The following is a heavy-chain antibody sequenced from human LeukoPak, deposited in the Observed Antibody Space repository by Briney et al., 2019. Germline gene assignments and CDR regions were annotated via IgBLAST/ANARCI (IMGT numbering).Heavy chain of an antibody. D-gene: IGHD4-17*01. CDR1: GFTFSSCE. CDR3: ARQLFMTTVTTSYYYGMDV. J-gene: IGHJ6*02. V-gene: IGHV3-48*03. CDR2: ISSSGSTI. Sequence: PGGSLRLSCAASGFTFSSCEMNWVRQAPGKGLEWVSYISSSGSTIYYADSVKGRFTISRDNAKNSLYLQMNSLRAEDTAVYYCARQLFMTTVTTSYYYGMDVWGQGTTVTVSS.